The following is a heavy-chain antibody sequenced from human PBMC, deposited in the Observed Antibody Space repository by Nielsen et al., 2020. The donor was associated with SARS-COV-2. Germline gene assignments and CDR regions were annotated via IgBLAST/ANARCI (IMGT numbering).Heavy chain of an antibody. CDR3: AKLSGSSCWWDQTGYYFDY. D-gene: IGHD6-13*01. V-gene: IGHV3-23*01. J-gene: IGHJ4*02. CDR2: ISGSGGST. Sequence: VRQAPGKGLEWVSAISGSGGSTYYADSVKGRFTISRDNSKNTLYLQMNSLRAEDTAVYYCAKLSGSSCWWDQTGYYFDYWGQGTLVTVSS.